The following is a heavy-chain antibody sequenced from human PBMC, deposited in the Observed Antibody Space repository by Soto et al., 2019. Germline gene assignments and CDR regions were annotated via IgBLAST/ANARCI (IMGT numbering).Heavy chain of an antibody. Sequence: QVQLVQSGAEVKKPGSSVKVSCKASGGTFSSYAISWVRQAPGQGLEWMGGIIPIFGTANYAQKFQGRVTITADKSTSTAYMELSSLRSEDTAVYYCARDLYYDFWSGFPYYYYGKDVWGQGTTVTVSS. V-gene: IGHV1-69*06. CDR1: GGTFSSYA. J-gene: IGHJ6*02. D-gene: IGHD3-3*01. CDR2: IIPIFGTA. CDR3: ARDLYYDFWSGFPYYYYGKDV.